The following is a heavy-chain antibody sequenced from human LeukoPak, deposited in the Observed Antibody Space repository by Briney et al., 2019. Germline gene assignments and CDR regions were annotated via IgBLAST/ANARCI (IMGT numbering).Heavy chain of an antibody. CDR3: ARDDCTTTPCYAY. D-gene: IGHD2-2*01. CDR1: GFTFTNYG. CDR2: IWYDGSKT. V-gene: IGHV3-33*01. J-gene: IGHJ4*02. Sequence: GGSLRLSCTTSGFTFTNYGINWVRQAPGKRLEWVAAIWYDGSKTSYTDSVKGRFTVSRDISKNTVYLQMNGLKAEDTAVYYCARDDCTTTPCYAYWGQGTLVTVSS.